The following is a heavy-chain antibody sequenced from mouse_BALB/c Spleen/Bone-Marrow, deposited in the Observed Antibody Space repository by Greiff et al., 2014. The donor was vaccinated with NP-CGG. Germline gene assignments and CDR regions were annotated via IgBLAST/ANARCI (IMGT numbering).Heavy chain of an antibody. J-gene: IGHJ2*01. D-gene: IGHD1-1*01. Sequence: EVQLVESGGGLVQPGGSLKLSCAASGFTFSSYGMSWVRQTPDKRLELVATINSNGGSTYYPDNVKGRFTISRDNAKNTLYLQMSSLKSEDTAMYYCARERYYGNGRIFEYWGQGTTLTVSS. CDR3: ARERYYGNGRIFEY. CDR2: INSNGGST. CDR1: GFTFSSYG. V-gene: IGHV5-6-3*01.